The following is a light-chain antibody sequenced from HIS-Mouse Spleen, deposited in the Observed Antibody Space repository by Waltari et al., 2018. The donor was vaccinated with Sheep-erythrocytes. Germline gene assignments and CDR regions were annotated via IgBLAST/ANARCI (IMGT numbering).Light chain of an antibody. V-gene: IGLV2-11*01. CDR1: SSDVGGYNY. Sequence: QSALTQPRSVSGSPGQSVTISCTGTSSDVGGYNYVSWYQQHPGKAPKLMIYEVSNRPSGVSNRFSGSNSGNTATLTISGTQAMDEADYYCQAWDSSIVVFGGGTKLTVL. CDR3: QAWDSSIVV. CDR2: EVS. J-gene: IGLJ2*01.